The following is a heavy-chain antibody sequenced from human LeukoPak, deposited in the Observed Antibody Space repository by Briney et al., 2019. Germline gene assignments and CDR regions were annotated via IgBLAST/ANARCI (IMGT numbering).Heavy chain of an antibody. J-gene: IGHJ5*01. CDR2: IHYSGSS. CDR3: ALAPNSNWFDF. D-gene: IGHD2-8*01. CDR1: GGSISSYY. V-gene: IGHV4-59*03. Sequence: SETLSLTCTVSGGSISSYYWSWIRQPPGKGLEWIGNIHYSGSSVYNPSLKGRVTISIDTSRRQFFLRLNSVTAADTAVYFCALAPNSNWFDFWGPGTLVTVSS.